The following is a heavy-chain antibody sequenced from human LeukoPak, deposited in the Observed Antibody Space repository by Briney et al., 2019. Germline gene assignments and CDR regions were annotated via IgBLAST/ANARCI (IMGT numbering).Heavy chain of an antibody. CDR1: GYTFTSYG. CDR2: ISAYNGNT. J-gene: IGHJ5*02. CDR3: ARDKGPDYDFWSGYYPSNWFDP. V-gene: IGHV1-18*01. D-gene: IGHD3-3*01. Sequence: ASVKVSCKASGYTFTSYGISWVRQAPGQGLEWMGWISAYNGNTNYAQKLQGRVTMTTDTSTSTAYMELRSLRSGDTAVYYCARDKGPDYDFWSGYYPSNWFDPWGQGTLVTVSS.